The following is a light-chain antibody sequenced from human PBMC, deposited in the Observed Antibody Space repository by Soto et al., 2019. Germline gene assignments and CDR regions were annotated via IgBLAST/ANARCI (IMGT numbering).Light chain of an antibody. CDR1: SSDVGGYNY. V-gene: IGLV2-14*01. J-gene: IGLJ1*01. CDR3: SSYTSSSTLLYV. Sequence: QSALTQPASVSRSPGQSITISCTGTSSDVGGYNYVSWYQQHPGKAPKLMIYDVSNRPSGVSNRFSGSKSGNTASLTISGLQAEDEADYYCSSYTSSSTLLYVFGTGTKSPS. CDR2: DVS.